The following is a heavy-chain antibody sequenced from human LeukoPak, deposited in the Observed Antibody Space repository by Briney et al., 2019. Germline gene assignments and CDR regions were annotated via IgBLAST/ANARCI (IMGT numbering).Heavy chain of an antibody. D-gene: IGHD3-16*02. CDR3: ARRWYYDYVWGSYRLDY. CDR1: GGYINNPTYY. J-gene: IGHJ4*02. V-gene: IGHV4-39*07. Sequence: SETLSLTCSVSGGYINNPTYYWGWIRQPPGKGLEWIGEINHSGSTNYNPSLKSRVTISVDTSKNQFSLKLSSVTAADTAVYYCARRWYYDYVWGSYRLDYWGQGTLVTVSS. CDR2: INHSGST.